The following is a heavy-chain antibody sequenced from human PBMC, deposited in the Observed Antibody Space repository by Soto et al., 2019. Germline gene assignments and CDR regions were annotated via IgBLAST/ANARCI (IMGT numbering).Heavy chain of an antibody. D-gene: IGHD6-13*01. Sequence: QVQLVQSGAEVKETGASVKVSCKGSGYSFTRYAIHWVRQAPGQTLEWMGWINAGGGGTKYSQKLQGRVTISRDTSATKGYLDLSSLRYEDTAVYYCAREKGAAGTFDFCGQGTLVTVSS. J-gene: IGHJ4*02. V-gene: IGHV1-3*01. CDR3: AREKGAAGTFDF. CDR1: GYSFTRYA. CDR2: INAGGGGT.